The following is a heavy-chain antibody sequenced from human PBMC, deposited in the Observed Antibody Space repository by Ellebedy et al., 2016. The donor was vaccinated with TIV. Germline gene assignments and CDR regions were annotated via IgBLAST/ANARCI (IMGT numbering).Heavy chain of an antibody. V-gene: IGHV4-61*08. J-gene: IGHJ5*02. Sequence: SETLSLTCAVSGGSISSGGYSWSWIRQPPGKGLEWIGYIYYSGSTNYNPSLKSRVTISVDTSKNQFSLKLSSVTAADTAVYYCAKDVTIFGVADGGWFDPWGQGTLVTVSS. CDR3: AKDVTIFGVADGGWFDP. CDR1: GGSISSGGYS. D-gene: IGHD3-3*01. CDR2: IYYSGST.